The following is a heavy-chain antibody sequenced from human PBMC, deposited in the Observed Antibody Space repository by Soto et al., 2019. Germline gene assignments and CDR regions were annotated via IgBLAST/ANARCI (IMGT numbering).Heavy chain of an antibody. CDR3: GRARYLLVDQPLYFEY. D-gene: IGHD2-15*01. J-gene: IGHJ4*02. V-gene: IGHV3-23*01. CDR1: GFTFKNYA. CDR2: ISFSGTIT. Sequence: EVQLLESGGGLVRPGGSLRLSCAASGFTFKNYAMGWIRQAPGKGLEWISVISFSGTITLYADSAKGRFTISRDFSNNTVSLQMSSLRADDTAVYYCGRARYLLVDQPLYFEYWGQGTLVTVSS.